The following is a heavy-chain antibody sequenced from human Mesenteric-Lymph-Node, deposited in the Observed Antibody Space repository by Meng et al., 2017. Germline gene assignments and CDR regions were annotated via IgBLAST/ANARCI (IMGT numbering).Heavy chain of an antibody. CDR2: IYYSGST. CDR3: ARATAMVPRYYFDY. Sequence: GQLQESGPGLVKPSETLSLTCTVSGGSISSYYWSWIRQPPGKGLEWIGYIYYSGSTNYNPSLKSRVTISVDTSKNQFSLKLSSVTAADTAVYYCARATAMVPRYYFDYWGQGTLVTVSS. D-gene: IGHD5-18*01. V-gene: IGHV4-59*01. J-gene: IGHJ4*02. CDR1: GGSISSYY.